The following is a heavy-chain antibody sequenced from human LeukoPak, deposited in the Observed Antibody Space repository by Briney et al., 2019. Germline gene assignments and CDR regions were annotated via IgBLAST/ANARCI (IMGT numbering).Heavy chain of an antibody. Sequence: PGGSLRLSCAASRFTFSSYAMHWVPQAPGKGLEYVSAISSNGGSTYYANSVKGRFTISRDNSKNTLYLQMGSLRAEDMAVYYCARVHSGSYYPTPNFDYWGQGTLVTVSS. CDR3: ARVHSGSYYPTPNFDY. J-gene: IGHJ4*02. D-gene: IGHD1-26*01. CDR2: ISSNGGST. CDR1: RFTFSSYA. V-gene: IGHV3-64*01.